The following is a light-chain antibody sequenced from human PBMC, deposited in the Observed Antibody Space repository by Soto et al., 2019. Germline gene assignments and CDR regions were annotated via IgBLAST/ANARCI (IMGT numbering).Light chain of an antibody. CDR2: EVN. Sequence: DIVMTQTPLSLSVTHGHPASISFKSSQILLHSDGKTYLYWYLQRPGQSPQLLIYEVNIRFSGVPDRFSGGGSGTDFTLKISRVQAEDVGLYYCMQSMQLPITFGQGTKVDIK. CDR1: QILLHSDGKTY. J-gene: IGKJ1*01. CDR3: MQSMQLPIT. V-gene: IGKV2D-29*02.